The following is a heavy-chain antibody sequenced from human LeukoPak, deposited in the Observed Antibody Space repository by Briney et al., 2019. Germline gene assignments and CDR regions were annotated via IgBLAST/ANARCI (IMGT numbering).Heavy chain of an antibody. CDR3: ARVNHGTAMVQLLDY. J-gene: IGHJ4*02. D-gene: IGHD5-18*01. CDR1: GYTFTSYG. V-gene: IGHV1-18*01. Sequence: GASVKVSCKASGYTFTSYGISWVRQAPGQGLEWMGWISAYNGNTNYAQKLQGRVTMTTDTSTSTAYMERRSLRSDDTAVYYCARVNHGTAMVQLLDYWGQGTLVTVSS. CDR2: ISAYNGNT.